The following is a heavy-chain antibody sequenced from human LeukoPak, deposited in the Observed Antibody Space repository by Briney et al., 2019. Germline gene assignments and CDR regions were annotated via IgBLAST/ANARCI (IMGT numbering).Heavy chain of an antibody. J-gene: IGHJ4*02. CDR3: AREKYISSPRGGYFDY. CDR1: GFTFSSYA. V-gene: IGHV3-30-3*01. D-gene: IGHD6-6*01. CDR2: ISYDGSNK. Sequence: GRSLRLSCAASGFTFSSYAMHWVRQAPGKGLEWVAVISYDGSNKYYADSVKGRFTISRDNSKNTLYLQMNSLRAEDTAVYYCAREKYISSPRGGYFDYWGQGTLVTVSS.